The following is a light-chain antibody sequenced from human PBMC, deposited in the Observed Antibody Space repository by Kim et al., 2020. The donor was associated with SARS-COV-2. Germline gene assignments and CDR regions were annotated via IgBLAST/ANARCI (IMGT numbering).Light chain of an antibody. Sequence: SSELTQDPAVSVAMGQTVRITCQGDSLRSYYASWYQQKPGQAPVLVIYGKNNRPSAIPDRFSGSSSGNTASLTITGAQAEDEADYCCNSRDSSGYRLVFGGGNQLIVL. J-gene: IGLJ2*01. CDR2: GKN. CDR3: NSRDSSGYRLV. V-gene: IGLV3-19*01. CDR1: SLRSYY.